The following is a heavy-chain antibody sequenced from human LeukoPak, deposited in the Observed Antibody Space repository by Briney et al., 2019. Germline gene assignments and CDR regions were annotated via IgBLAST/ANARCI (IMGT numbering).Heavy chain of an antibody. CDR3: ARHTAVAGTRYMDV. Sequence: SETLSLTCAVYGGSFSGYYWSWIRQPPGKGLEWIGEINHSGSTNYNPSLKSRVTISVDTSKNQFSLKLSSVTAADTAVYYCARHTAVAGTRYMDVWGKGTTVTISS. J-gene: IGHJ6*03. CDR2: INHSGST. V-gene: IGHV4-34*01. CDR1: GGSFSGYY. D-gene: IGHD6-19*01.